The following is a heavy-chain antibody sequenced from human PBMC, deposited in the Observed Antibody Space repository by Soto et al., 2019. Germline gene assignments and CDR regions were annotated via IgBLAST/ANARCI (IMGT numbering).Heavy chain of an antibody. J-gene: IGHJ6*02. CDR1: GYSFTSYW. D-gene: IGHD3-22*01. CDR2: IYPGDSDT. CDR3: ARQTYESSGNYYYGMDV. Sequence: GESLKISCKGSGYSFTSYWIGWVRQMPGKGLEWMGIIYPGDSDTRYSPSFQGQVTISADKSISTAYLQWSSLKASDTAMYYCARQTYESSGNYYYGMDVWGQGTTVTVSS. V-gene: IGHV5-51*01.